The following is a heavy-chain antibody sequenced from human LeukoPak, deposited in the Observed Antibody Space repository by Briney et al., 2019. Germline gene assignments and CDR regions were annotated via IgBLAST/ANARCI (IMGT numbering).Heavy chain of an antibody. J-gene: IGHJ3*02. CDR3: ARGLVMAVAGTRDAFDM. CDR2: IYSGVTT. V-gene: IGHV3-53*01. D-gene: IGHD6-19*01. CDR1: GFTVSSSY. Sequence: PGGSLILSCAASGFTVSSSYMSWVRQAPGKGLEGVSVIYSGVTTYYADAVKGRFTISRDNSKNTLYLQMNSLRAEDTAVYYCARGLVMAVAGTRDAFDMWGRGTMVTVSS.